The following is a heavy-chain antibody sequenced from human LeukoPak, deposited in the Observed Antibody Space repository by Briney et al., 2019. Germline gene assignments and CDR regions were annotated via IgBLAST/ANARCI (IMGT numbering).Heavy chain of an antibody. CDR3: ARGMIAVASYNSGGSERGPVFDP. CDR1: GGTFRSYA. J-gene: IGHJ5*02. V-gene: IGHV1-69*04. D-gene: IGHD6-19*01. Sequence: SVKVSCKASGGTFRSYAISWVRQTPGHGLEWMGRIIPILVIANYAQKFQGRVTITADKSTSTAYMELSSLRSEDSAVYYCARGMIAVASYNSGGSERGPVFDPWGQGTLVTVSS. CDR2: IIPILVIA.